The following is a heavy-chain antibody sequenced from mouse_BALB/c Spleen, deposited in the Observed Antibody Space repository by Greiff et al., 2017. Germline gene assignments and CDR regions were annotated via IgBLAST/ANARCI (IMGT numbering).Heavy chain of an antibody. CDR1: GYAFTNYL. CDR3: ARSYGSSMGFAY. V-gene: IGHV1-54*01. CDR2: INPGSGGT. D-gene: IGHD1-1*01. J-gene: IGHJ3*01. Sequence: QVQLKQSGAELVRPGTSVKVSCKASGYAFTNYLIEWVKQRPGQGLEWIGVINPGSGGTNYNEKFKGKATLTADKSSSTAYMQLSSLTSDDSAVYFCARSYGSSMGFAYWGQGTLVTVSA.